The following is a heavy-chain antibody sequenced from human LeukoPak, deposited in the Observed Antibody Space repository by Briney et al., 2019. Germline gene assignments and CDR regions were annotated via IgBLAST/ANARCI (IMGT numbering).Heavy chain of an antibody. J-gene: IGHJ4*02. CDR2: MNPNSGNT. CDR1: GYTFTGYY. CDR3: ARGVFSDY. V-gene: IGHV1-8*02. Sequence: ASVKVSCKASGYTFTGYYMHWVRQASGQGLEWMGWMNPNSGNTGYAQKFQGRLTMTRDTSINTAYMELASLRSEDTAVYYCARGVFSDYWGQGTLVSVSS.